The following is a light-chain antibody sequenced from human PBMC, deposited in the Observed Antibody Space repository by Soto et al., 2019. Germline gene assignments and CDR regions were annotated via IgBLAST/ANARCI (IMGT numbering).Light chain of an antibody. V-gene: IGKV1-27*01. Sequence: DIQMTQSPSPLSVSVGDIVTITCRASQGISNYLAWFQQKPGKVPELLIYAASTLQSGVPSRFSGSGSGKNFTLTISSLQPEDVATYYCQKYNSAPRTFGQGTKLEIK. CDR1: QGISNY. CDR3: QKYNSAPRT. J-gene: IGKJ2*01. CDR2: AAS.